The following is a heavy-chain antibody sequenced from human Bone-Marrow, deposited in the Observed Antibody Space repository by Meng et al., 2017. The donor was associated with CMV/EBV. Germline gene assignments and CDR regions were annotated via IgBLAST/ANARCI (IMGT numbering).Heavy chain of an antibody. J-gene: IGHJ3*02. Sequence: SVKVSCKASGYTFINYAVNWVRQAPGQGLEWMGRIIPILGIANYAQKFQGRVTITADKSTSTAYMELNSLRAEDTAVYYCARAYLTVDAFDIWGQGTMVTVSS. CDR3: ARAYLTVDAFDI. CDR1: GYTFINYA. D-gene: IGHD1-20*01. CDR2: IIPILGIA. V-gene: IGHV1-69*04.